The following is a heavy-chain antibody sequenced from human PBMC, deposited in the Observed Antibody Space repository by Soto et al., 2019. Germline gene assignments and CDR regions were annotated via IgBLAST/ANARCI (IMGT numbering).Heavy chain of an antibody. CDR3: ATLVVLILGFDY. V-gene: IGHV4-38-2*01. CDR2: IYHGGSS. J-gene: IGHJ4*02. Sequence: PSETLSLTCAVSGYSITSGHYWGWIRQPPGKGLEWIGSIYHGGSSYYNPSLQSRVTISVDTSKNQFSLKLGSVTAADTAVYYCATLVVLILGFDYWGQGTLVTVSS. CDR1: GYSITSGHY. D-gene: IGHD3-22*01.